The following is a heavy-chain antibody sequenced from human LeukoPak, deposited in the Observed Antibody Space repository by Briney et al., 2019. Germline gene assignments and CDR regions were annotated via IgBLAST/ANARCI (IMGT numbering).Heavy chain of an antibody. J-gene: IGHJ4*02. Sequence: SETLSLTWTVSGXSISSYYGSWIRQPPGKGLEWIGYIYYSGSTNYNPSLKSRVTISVDTSKNQFSLKLSSVTAADTAVYYCARVELLGSSGWPFDYWGQGTLVTVSS. CDR3: ARVELLGSSGWPFDY. CDR2: IYYSGST. CDR1: GXSISSYY. V-gene: IGHV4-59*01. D-gene: IGHD6-19*01.